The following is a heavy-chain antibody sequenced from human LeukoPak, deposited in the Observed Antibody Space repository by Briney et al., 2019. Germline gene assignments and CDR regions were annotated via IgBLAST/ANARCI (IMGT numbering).Heavy chain of an antibody. CDR3: ARDGEERYYDILTGWVDY. D-gene: IGHD3-9*01. Sequence: ASVKVSCKASGYTFTSYGISWVRQAPGQGLEWMGWISAYNGNTNYAQKLQGGVTMTTDTSTSTAYMELRSLRSDDTAVYYCARDGEERYYDILTGWVDYWGQGTLVTVSS. CDR2: ISAYNGNT. V-gene: IGHV1-18*01. J-gene: IGHJ4*02. CDR1: GYTFTSYG.